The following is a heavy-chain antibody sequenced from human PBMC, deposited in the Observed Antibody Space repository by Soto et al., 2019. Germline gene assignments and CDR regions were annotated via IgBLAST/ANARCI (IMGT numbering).Heavy chain of an antibody. V-gene: IGHV3-23*01. CDR3: AKLGYCTGGTCYLDYYYGVDV. CDR1: GFSFSRNA. Sequence: QLLESGGGLVQPGGSLRLSCEASGFSFSRNAMSWVRQAPGKGLEWVSSISSGGNTYYADSVKGRLTISRDNSKNTQSPQMTSLGAEDTAVYYCAKLGYCTGGTCYLDYYYGVDVWGQGTTVTVS. CDR2: ISSGGNT. D-gene: IGHD2-15*01. J-gene: IGHJ6*02.